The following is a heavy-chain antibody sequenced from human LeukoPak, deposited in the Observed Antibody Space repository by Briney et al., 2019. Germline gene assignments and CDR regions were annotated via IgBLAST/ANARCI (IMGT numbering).Heavy chain of an antibody. CDR3: ASSSSYSGVDP. CDR2: INQDGSEK. CDR1: GFTFTTYW. J-gene: IGHJ5*02. D-gene: IGHD6-6*01. Sequence: GESLRLSCAASGFTFTTYWMSWVRQAPGKGLEWVANINQDGSEKYFVDSVKGRFTISRDNAKNSLYLQMNSLRAEDTAVYYCASSSSYSGVDPWGQGTLVTVSS. V-gene: IGHV3-7*01.